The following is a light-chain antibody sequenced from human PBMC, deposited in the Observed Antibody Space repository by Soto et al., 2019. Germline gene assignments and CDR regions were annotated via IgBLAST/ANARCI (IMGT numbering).Light chain of an antibody. V-gene: IGLV2-23*01. CDR1: SSDVGSYNL. CDR2: EGS. Sequence: QSVLTQPASVSGSPGQSITISCTGTSSDVGSYNLVSWYQQHPGKAPKLMIYEGSKRPSGVSNRFSGSKSGNTASLTISGLQAEDEADYYCCSYAGSRTVLGPGTKVTVL. CDR3: CSYAGSRTV. J-gene: IGLJ1*01.